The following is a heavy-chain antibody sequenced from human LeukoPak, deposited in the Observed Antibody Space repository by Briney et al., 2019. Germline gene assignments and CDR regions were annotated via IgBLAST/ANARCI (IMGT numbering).Heavy chain of an antibody. Sequence: GGSLRLSCAASGFTFSSYTVNWVRQAQGKGLEWVSFISSSSSNIYSADSVKGRFTISRDNAKNSLYLQMNSLRAEDTAVYYCARDAYYGSGSYYDYWGQGTLVTVSS. CDR1: GFTFSSYT. CDR2: ISSSSSNI. J-gene: IGHJ4*02. D-gene: IGHD3-10*01. CDR3: ARDAYYGSGSYYDY. V-gene: IGHV3-21*01.